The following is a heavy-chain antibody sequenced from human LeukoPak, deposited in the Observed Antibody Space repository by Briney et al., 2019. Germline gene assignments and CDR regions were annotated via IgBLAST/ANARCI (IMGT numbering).Heavy chain of an antibody. Sequence: ASVKVSCKASGGTFSGYAISWVRQAPGQGLEWMGGIIPIFGTANYAQKFQGRVTITADKSTSTAYMELSSLRSEDTAVYYCARNSGDCSSTSCSDWGQGTLVTVSS. J-gene: IGHJ4*02. CDR2: IIPIFGTA. D-gene: IGHD2-2*01. CDR3: ARNSGDCSSTSCSD. V-gene: IGHV1-69*06. CDR1: GGTFSGYA.